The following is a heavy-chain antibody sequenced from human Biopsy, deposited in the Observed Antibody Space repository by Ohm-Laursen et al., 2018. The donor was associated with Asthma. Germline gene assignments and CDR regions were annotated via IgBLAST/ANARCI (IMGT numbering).Heavy chain of an antibody. CDR2: IYYSGTT. J-gene: IGHJ6*02. Sequence: TLSLTCGLSSGSGGYMRSGNYYWGWIRQPPGKGLERIGSIYYSGTTYYNPSLESRVTVSADTSKNQFSLKLTSVTAADTAVYYCVRGSSSWHHGPFHYYYGLDVWGQGTTATVSS. CDR1: GGYMRSGNYY. D-gene: IGHD6-13*01. V-gene: IGHV4-39*01. CDR3: VRGSSSWHHGPFHYYYGLDV.